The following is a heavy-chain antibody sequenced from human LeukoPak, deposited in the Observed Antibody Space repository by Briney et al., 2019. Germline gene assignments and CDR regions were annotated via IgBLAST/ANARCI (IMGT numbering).Heavy chain of an antibody. J-gene: IGHJ4*02. CDR1: GFTFSNYG. CDR2: ISGSGGST. CDR3: AKRGGYYYYDSSGYSDY. D-gene: IGHD3-22*01. Sequence: GGSLRLSCAASGFTFSNYGMHWVRQAPGKGLEWVSAISGSGGSTYYADSVKGRFTISRDNSKNTLYLQMNSLRAEDTAVYYCAKRGGYYYYDSSGYSDYWGQGTLVTVSS. V-gene: IGHV3-23*01.